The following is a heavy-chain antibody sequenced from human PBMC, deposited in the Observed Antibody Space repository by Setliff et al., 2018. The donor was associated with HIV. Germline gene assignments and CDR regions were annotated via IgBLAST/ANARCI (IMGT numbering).Heavy chain of an antibody. V-gene: IGHV3-7*05. Sequence: PGESLKISCAASGFSISDFWMSWVRQAPGKGLEWVANIKQDGSEKNYMDSVKGRFTISRDNAKNSLYLQMNSLRVEDTAVYYCATDCAVVGGTGSLDSWGQGTPVTVSS. D-gene: IGHD1-26*01. J-gene: IGHJ4*02. CDR1: GFSISDFW. CDR3: ATDCAVVGGTGSLDS. CDR2: IKQDGSEK.